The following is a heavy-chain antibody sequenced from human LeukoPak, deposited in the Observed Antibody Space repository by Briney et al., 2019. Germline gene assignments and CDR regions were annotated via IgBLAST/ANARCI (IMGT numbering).Heavy chain of an antibody. CDR3: ARDRNKYSSSPEWGDIDY. D-gene: IGHD6-13*01. CDR2: IIPIFGIA. V-gene: IGHV1-69*04. Sequence: GASVKVSCKASGGTFSSYAISWVRQAPGQGLEWMGRIIPIFGIANYAQKFQGRVTITADKSTSTAYVELSSLRSEDTAVYYCARDRNKYSSSPEWGDIDYWGQGTLVTVSS. CDR1: GGTFSSYA. J-gene: IGHJ4*02.